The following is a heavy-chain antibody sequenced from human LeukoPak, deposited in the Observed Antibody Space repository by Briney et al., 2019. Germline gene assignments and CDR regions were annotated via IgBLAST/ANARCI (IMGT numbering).Heavy chain of an antibody. D-gene: IGHD3-10*01. J-gene: IGHJ4*02. V-gene: IGHV3-30-3*01. CDR3: ARGGSRGSQSYFFDS. CDR2: ISYDGSDQ. CDR1: DFSFSSYA. Sequence: GKSLRLSCAASDFSFSSYAFHWVRQAPGKGLEWVAAISYDGSDQYYRDSVTGRFTISRDNSKNTLFLQVDSLRVEDTAVYFCARGGSRGSQSYFFDSWGQGILVIVSS.